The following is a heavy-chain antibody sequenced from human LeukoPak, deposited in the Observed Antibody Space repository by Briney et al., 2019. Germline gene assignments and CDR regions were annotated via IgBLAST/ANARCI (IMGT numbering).Heavy chain of an antibody. CDR3: ARSHLYFWSGYYWITPRRGNWFDP. Sequence: SETLSLTCTVSGGSISSSSYYWGWIRQPPGKGLEWIGSIYYSGSTYYNPSLKSRVTISVDTSKDQFSLKLSSVTAADTAVYYCARSHLYFWSGYYWITPRRGNWFDPWGQGTLVTVSS. CDR1: GGSISSSSYY. V-gene: IGHV4-39*07. J-gene: IGHJ5*02. D-gene: IGHD3-3*01. CDR2: IYYSGST.